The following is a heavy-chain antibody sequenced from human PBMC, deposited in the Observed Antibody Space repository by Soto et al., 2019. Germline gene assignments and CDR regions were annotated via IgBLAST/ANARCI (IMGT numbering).Heavy chain of an antibody. Sequence: LKISCMRSDYGFAVYRIAWECPMPGTGLEWMRIIYPSVSDISYRPSFQGQVTISADKPLSTSYPQWSSLKVSDTSMYYCAGWHSAGNYYFQYWGQGTLLTAS. V-gene: IGHV5-51*04. CDR2: IYPSVSDI. CDR1: DYGFAVYR. J-gene: IGHJ4*02. D-gene: IGHD1-1*01. CDR3: AGWHSAGNYYFQY.